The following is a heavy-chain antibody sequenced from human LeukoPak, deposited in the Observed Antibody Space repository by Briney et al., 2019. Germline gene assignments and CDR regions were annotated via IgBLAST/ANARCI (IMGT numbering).Heavy chain of an antibody. CDR3: ARETEYNWNYLAFDI. CDR2: ISYDGSNK. CDR1: GFTFSSYA. J-gene: IGHJ3*02. V-gene: IGHV3-30-3*01. D-gene: IGHD1-7*01. Sequence: GGSLRLSCAASGFTFSSYAMSWVRQAPGKGLEWVAVISYDGSNKYYADSVKGRFTISRDNSKNTLYLQMNSLRAEDTAVYYCARETEYNWNYLAFDIWGQGTMVTVSS.